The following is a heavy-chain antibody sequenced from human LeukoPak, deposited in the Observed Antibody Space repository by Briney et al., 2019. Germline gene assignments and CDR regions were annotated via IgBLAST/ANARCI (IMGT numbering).Heavy chain of an antibody. CDR3: ARDTSLGDAFDI. Sequence: PGGSLRLSCAASGFTFSSYSMNWVRQAPGKGLEWVSSISSSSSYIYYADSVKGRFTISRDNAKNSLYLQMNSLRAEDTAVYYCARDTSLGDAFDIWGQGTMVTVSS. D-gene: IGHD3-16*01. CDR2: ISSSSSYI. J-gene: IGHJ3*02. CDR1: GFTFSSYS. V-gene: IGHV3-21*01.